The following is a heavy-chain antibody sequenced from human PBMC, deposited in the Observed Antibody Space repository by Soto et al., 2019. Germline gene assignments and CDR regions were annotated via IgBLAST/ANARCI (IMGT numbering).Heavy chain of an antibody. CDR2: ISYSGST. CDR3: ARALPSYYHYGMAV. V-gene: IGHV4-31*03. Sequence: SETLSLTCTVSGGSVSSGGYYWSWIRQHPGKGLEWIGYISYSGSTYYNPSLKSRPTISVDTSKNQFSLKLSSVTAADTAVYYCARALPSYYHYGMAVWGQGTTVTVSS. J-gene: IGHJ6*02. CDR1: GGSVSSGGYY.